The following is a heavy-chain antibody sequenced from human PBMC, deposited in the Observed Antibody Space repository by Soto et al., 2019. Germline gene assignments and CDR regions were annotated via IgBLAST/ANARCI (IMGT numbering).Heavy chain of an antibody. Sequence: SQTLSLTCAISGDSVSSNSAAWNWIRQSPSRGLGWLGRTYYRSKWYNDYAVSVKSRITINPDTSKNQFSLQLNSVTPEDTAVYYCARLKRYSSGPPRFYYYYYGMDVWGQGTTVTVSS. CDR3: ARLKRYSSGPPRFYYYYYGMDV. J-gene: IGHJ6*02. CDR2: TYYRSKWYN. D-gene: IGHD6-19*01. CDR1: GDSVSSNSAA. V-gene: IGHV6-1*01.